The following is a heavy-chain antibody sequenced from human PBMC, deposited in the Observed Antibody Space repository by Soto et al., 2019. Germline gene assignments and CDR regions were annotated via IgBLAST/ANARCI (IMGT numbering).Heavy chain of an antibody. CDR3: ASSLSEGMVAATSAY. CDR1: GGTFSSYA. CDR2: IIPIFGTA. D-gene: IGHD2-15*01. J-gene: IGHJ4*02. Sequence: QVQLVQSGAEVKKPGSSVKVSCKASGGTFSSYAISWVRQAPGQGLEWMGGIIPIFGTANYAQKFQGRVTITADEFTSTAYMELSSLRSEDAAVYYCASSLSEGMVAATSAYWGQGTLVTVSS. V-gene: IGHV1-69*12.